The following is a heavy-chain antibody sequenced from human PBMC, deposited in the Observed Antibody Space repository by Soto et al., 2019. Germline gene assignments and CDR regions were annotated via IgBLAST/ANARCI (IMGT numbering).Heavy chain of an antibody. Sequence: QVQLVESGGGVVQPGRSLRLSCAASRFTFSSYGMHWVRQAPGKGLEWVAVIWYDGSNKYYADSVKGRFTISRDNSKNTLYLQMNSLRAEDTAVYYCARVTYYYDSSGQAAFDIWGQGTMVTVSS. CDR3: ARVTYYYDSSGQAAFDI. D-gene: IGHD3-22*01. CDR1: RFTFSSYG. V-gene: IGHV3-33*01. CDR2: IWYDGSNK. J-gene: IGHJ3*02.